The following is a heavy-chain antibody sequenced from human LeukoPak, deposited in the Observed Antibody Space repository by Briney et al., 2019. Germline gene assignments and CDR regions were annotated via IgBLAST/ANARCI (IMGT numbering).Heavy chain of an antibody. V-gene: IGHV3-23*01. J-gene: IGHJ4*02. D-gene: IGHD2-2*01. CDR2: ISGSGGST. Sequence: GGSLRLSCAATGFTFSSYAMSWVRQAPGKGLEWVSAISGSGGSTYYADSVKGRFTISRDNSKNTLYLQMNSLRAEDTAVYYCAKSSRYQLLSSLDYWGQGTLVTVSS. CDR3: AKSSRYQLLSSLDY. CDR1: GFTFSSYA.